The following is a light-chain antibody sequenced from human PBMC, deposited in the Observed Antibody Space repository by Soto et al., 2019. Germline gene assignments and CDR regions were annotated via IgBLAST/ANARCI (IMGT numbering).Light chain of an antibody. CDR2: KVS. V-gene: IGKV2-24*01. CDR3: MQCTHFPLT. CDR1: QSLVYSDGNTY. Sequence: DVVLTQTPLSSPVTLGQPASISCRSSQSLVYSDGNTYLSWLQQRPGQHPRLLIYKVSNRFSGVRDRFSGSGEGTDFTLEISRVESEDVGIYYCMQCTHFPLTFGQGTTLEIK. J-gene: IGKJ1*01.